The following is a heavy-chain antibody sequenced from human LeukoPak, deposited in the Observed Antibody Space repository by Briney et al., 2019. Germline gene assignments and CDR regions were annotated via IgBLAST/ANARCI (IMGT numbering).Heavy chain of an antibody. CDR2: IRYDGSNK. CDR1: GFTFSSYG. D-gene: IGHD3-3*01. Sequence: GALRLSCAASGFTFSSYGMHWVRQAPGKGLEWVAFIRYDGSNKYYVDSVKGRFTISRDNSKNTLYLQMNSLRAEDTAVYYCAKDGYGIRFLEWLPPPDAFDIWGQGTMVTVSS. CDR3: AKDGYGIRFLEWLPPPDAFDI. J-gene: IGHJ3*02. V-gene: IGHV3-30*02.